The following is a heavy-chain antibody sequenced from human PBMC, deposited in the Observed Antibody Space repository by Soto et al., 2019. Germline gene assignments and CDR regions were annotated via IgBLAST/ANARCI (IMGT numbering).Heavy chain of an antibody. CDR2: IYNSGTT. CDR1: GGYITRGGYY. Sequence: SETLSLTCTVAGGYITRGGYYWSWIRQHPGKGLEWIGYIYNSGTTYYNPSLKSRVTISVDTSKNQFSLKLTSVTAADTAVYYCARDPAPWGQGTLVTVSP. V-gene: IGHV4-31*03. CDR3: ARDPAP. J-gene: IGHJ5*02.